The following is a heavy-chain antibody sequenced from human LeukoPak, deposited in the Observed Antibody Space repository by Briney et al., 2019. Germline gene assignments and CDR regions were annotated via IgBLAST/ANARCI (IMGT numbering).Heavy chain of an antibody. CDR3: ARYVVVAAVYRYFDL. J-gene: IGHJ2*01. Sequence: PSETLSLTCAVYGGSFSGYYWSWIRQPPGKGLAWIGEINHSGSTNYNPSLKSRVTISVDTSKNQFSLKLSSVTAADTAVYYCARYVVVAAVYRYFDLWGRGTLVTVSS. D-gene: IGHD2-15*01. CDR2: INHSGST. V-gene: IGHV4-34*01. CDR1: GGSFSGYY.